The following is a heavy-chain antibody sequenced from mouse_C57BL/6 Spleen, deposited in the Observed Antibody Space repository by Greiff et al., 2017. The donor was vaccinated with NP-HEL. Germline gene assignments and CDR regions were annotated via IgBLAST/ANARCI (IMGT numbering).Heavy chain of an antibody. Sequence: VQLQQSGPGLVAPSQSLSITCTVSGFSLTSYGVDWVRQPPGKGLEWLGVIWGGGSTDYNAAFISRLSISKDNSKSQVFFKMNSLQADDTAIYYCARYLYAMDYWGQGTSVTVSS. CDR3: ARYLYAMDY. V-gene: IGHV2-2*01. CDR2: IWGGGST. D-gene: IGHD5-1*01. J-gene: IGHJ4*01. CDR1: GFSLTSYG.